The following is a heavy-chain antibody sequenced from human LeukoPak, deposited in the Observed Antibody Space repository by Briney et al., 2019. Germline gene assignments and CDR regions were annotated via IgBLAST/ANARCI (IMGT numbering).Heavy chain of an antibody. D-gene: IGHD4-17*01. V-gene: IGHV6-1*01. Sequence: SRTLSLTSALSLDSLSADIAAWTWTSPSPSRGLEWLGRTYYRSKWYNHYAVSVKSRITVTPDTSKNQFSLQLNAVTPEDTAVYYGARDQYGDYFDYWGQGTLVTVSS. CDR3: ARDQYGDYFDY. J-gene: IGHJ4*02. CDR1: LDSLSADIAA. CDR2: TYYRSKWYN.